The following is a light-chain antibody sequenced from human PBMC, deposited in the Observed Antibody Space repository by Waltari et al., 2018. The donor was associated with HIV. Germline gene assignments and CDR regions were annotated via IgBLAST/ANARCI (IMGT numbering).Light chain of an antibody. CDR1: RSTIGSNV. CDR2: ANS. CDR3: AAWDDSQKAYV. J-gene: IGLJ1*01. Sequence: QSLLTQPPSASGTPGQTVTISCSGSRSTIGSNVVNWYRQVAGAAPQLLVDANSDRPSGVPGRFSGSKSGTSASLAISGLQSDDEAKYYCAAWDDSQKAYVFGSGT. V-gene: IGLV1-44*01.